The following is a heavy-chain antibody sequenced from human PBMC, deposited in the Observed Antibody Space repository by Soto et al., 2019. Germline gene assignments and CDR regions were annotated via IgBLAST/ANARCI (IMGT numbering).Heavy chain of an antibody. CDR3: ARGMGDDFWSGYIWFDP. D-gene: IGHD3-3*01. V-gene: IGHV4-34*01. Sequence: SETLSLTSAFYGWSFSGYYWSWIRQPPGKGLEWIGEINHSGSTNYNPSLKSRVTISVDTSKNQFSLKLSSVTAADTAVYYCARGMGDDFWSGYIWFDPWGQGTLVTVSS. CDR2: INHSGST. J-gene: IGHJ5*02. CDR1: GWSFSGYY.